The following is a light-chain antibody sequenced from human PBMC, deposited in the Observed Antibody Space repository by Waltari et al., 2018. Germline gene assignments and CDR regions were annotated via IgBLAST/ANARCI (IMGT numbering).Light chain of an antibody. CDR2: GAS. V-gene: IGKV3-15*01. J-gene: IGKJ4*01. CDR3: QQYTEWSPLT. Sequence: ELVMTQSPAPLSVSPGARVTLSSRASQRVMDHLAWYQHRPGQAPRLPIYGASARAPGIPAWFSGSGFGTEFTHTIVSLQSEDFGVYYCQQYTEWSPLTFGGGTTVDIK. CDR1: QRVMDH.